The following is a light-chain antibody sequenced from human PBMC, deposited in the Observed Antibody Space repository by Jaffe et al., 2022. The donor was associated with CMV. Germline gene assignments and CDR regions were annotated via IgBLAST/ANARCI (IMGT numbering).Light chain of an antibody. CDR3: QQYGSSPWT. CDR2: GAS. V-gene: IGKV3-20*01. CDR1: QSVSGGS. Sequence: VVLTQSPGTLSLSPGERATVSCRASQSVSGGSLAWYQQKPGQAPRLLIFGASTRAIGITDRFSGSGSGTDFTLTISRLEPEDFAVYFCQQYGSSPWTFGQGTKVEIQ. J-gene: IGKJ1*01.